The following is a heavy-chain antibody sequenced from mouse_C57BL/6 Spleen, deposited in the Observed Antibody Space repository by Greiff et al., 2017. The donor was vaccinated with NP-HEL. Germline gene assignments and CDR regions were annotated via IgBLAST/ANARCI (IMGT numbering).Heavy chain of an antibody. CDR1: GYTFTSYW. V-gene: IGHV1-64*01. J-gene: IGHJ3*01. CDR2: IHPNSGST. CDR3: ASYCSNYEGFAY. D-gene: IGHD2-5*01. Sequence: QVQLQQPGAELVKPGASVKLSCKASGYTFTSYWMHWVKQRPGQGLEWIGMIHPNSGSTNYNEKFKSKATLTVDKSSSTAYMQLSSLTSEDSAVYYCASYCSNYEGFAYWGQGTLVTVSS.